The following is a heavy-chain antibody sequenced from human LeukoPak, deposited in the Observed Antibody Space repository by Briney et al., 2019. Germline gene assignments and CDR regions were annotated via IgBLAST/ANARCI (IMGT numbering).Heavy chain of an antibody. CDR2: IKPDGSEI. CDR3: AKDGDTAMTHYYYGMDV. J-gene: IGHJ6*02. D-gene: IGHD5-18*01. CDR1: GFTFSSYW. V-gene: IGHV3-7*01. Sequence: GGSLRLSCKASGFTFSSYWMNWVRQAPGTGLEWVATIKPDGSEIHYVDSVEGRFTISRDNSKNTLYLQMNSLRAEDTAVYYCAKDGDTAMTHYYYGMDVWGQGTTVTVSS.